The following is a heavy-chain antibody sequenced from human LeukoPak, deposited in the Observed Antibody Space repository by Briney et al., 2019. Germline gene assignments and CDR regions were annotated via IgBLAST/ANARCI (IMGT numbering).Heavy chain of an antibody. D-gene: IGHD3-22*01. V-gene: IGHV1-18*01. CDR3: AREQYYYDNSGYYDF. CDR2: IAAYNGNT. J-gene: IGHJ4*02. CDR1: GGTFSSYG. Sequence: ASVKVSCKASGGTFSSYGISWVRQAPGQGREWMGWIAAYNGNTNYAQKLQGRVTMTTDTSTSTAYMELRSLRSDDTAVYYCAREQYYYDNSGYYDFWGQGTQVTVSS.